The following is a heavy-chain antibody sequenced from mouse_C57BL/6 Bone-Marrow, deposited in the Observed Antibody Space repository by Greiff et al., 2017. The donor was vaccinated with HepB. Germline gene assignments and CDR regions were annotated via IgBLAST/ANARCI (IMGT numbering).Heavy chain of an antibody. V-gene: IGHV1-78*01. CDR3: ARWGHYYGSSYYFDY. Sequence: VQLQQSDAELVKPGASVKISCKVSGYTFTDHTIHWMKQRPEQGLEWIGYIYPRDGSTKYNEKFKGKATLTAYKSSSTAYMQLNSLTSEDSAVYFCARWGHYYGSSYYFDYWGQGTTLTVSS. D-gene: IGHD1-1*01. J-gene: IGHJ2*01. CDR1: GYTFTDHT. CDR2: IYPRDGST.